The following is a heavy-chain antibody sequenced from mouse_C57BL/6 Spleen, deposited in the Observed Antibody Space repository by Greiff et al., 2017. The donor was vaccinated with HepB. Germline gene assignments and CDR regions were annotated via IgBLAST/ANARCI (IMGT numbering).Heavy chain of an antibody. V-gene: IGHV5-6*02. Sequence: EVMLVESGGDLVKPGGSLKLSCAASGFTFSSYGMSWVRQTPDKRLEWVATISSGGSYTYYPDSVKGRFTISRDNAKNTLYLQMSSLKSEDTAMYYCARHSYGSSYFDYWGQGTTLTVSS. CDR2: ISSGGSYT. J-gene: IGHJ2*01. CDR1: GFTFSSYG. D-gene: IGHD1-1*01. CDR3: ARHSYGSSYFDY.